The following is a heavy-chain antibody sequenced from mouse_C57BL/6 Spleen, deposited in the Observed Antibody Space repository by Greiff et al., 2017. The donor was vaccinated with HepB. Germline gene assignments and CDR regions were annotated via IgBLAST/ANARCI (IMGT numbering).Heavy chain of an antibody. CDR1: GYSITSGYY. D-gene: IGHD1-1*01. CDR2: ISYDGSN. V-gene: IGHV3-6*01. Sequence: EVKLMESGPGLVKPSQSLSLTCSVTGYSITSGYYWNWIRQFPGNKLEWMGYISYDGSNNYNPSLKNRISITRDTSKNQFFLKLNSVTTEDTATYYCARGSTVVGYWGQGTLVTVSA. J-gene: IGHJ3*01. CDR3: ARGSTVVGY.